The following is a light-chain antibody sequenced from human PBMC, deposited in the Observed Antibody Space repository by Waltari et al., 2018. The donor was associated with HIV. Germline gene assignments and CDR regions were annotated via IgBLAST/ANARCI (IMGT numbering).Light chain of an antibody. V-gene: IGLV3-27*01. Sequence: SYELTQPSSVSVSPGQTARITCSGDKLPEKYARWFQQRPGQAPVLLIYKDTERPSRISGRFSGSSSGTTVTLTITGAQVEDEADYYCYSTSDDNVLFGGGTKLMVL. CDR2: KDT. CDR3: YSTSDDNVL. CDR1: KLPEKY. J-gene: IGLJ2*01.